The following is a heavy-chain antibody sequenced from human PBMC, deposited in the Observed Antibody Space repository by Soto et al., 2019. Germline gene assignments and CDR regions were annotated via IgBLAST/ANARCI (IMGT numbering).Heavy chain of an antibody. Sequence: ASVKVSSKFCRYTLTELSMQLLRHYPGKGREWMGGFDPEDGETIYAQKFQGRVTMTEDTSTDTAYMELRSLRSEDTAVYYCATVYLNPATLRPESYFEYWGQGTLVTVSS. V-gene: IGHV1-24*01. CDR2: FDPEDGET. CDR1: RYTLTELS. CDR3: ATVYLNPATLRPESYFEY. D-gene: IGHD2-15*01. J-gene: IGHJ4*02.